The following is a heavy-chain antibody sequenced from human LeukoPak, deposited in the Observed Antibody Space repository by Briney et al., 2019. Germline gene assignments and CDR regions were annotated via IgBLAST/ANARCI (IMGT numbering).Heavy chain of an antibody. CDR1: GGSIGSSYYY. CDR2: IYYSGST. CDR3: ARHRIAARGSFDY. D-gene: IGHD6-6*01. J-gene: IGHJ4*02. Sequence: SETLSLTCTVPGGSIGSSYYYWGWIRQPPGRGLEWIGSIYYSGSTYYNPSLKSRVTISEDTSKNQFSLKLNPGTAADTAVYYCARHRIAARGSFDYWGQGTLVTVSS. V-gene: IGHV4-39*01.